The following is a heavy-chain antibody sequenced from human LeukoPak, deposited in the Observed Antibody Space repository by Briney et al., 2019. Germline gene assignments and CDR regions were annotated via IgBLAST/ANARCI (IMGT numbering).Heavy chain of an antibody. D-gene: IGHD6-13*01. V-gene: IGHV3-9*01. CDR1: GFTFDDYA. J-gene: IGHJ4*02. CDR2: ISWNGGSI. Sequence: GGSLRLSCTASGFTFDDYAMHWVRQAPGKGLEWVSSISWNGGSIGYADSVKGRFTISRDDAKNSLYLQMNSLRPEDTALYYCAKDIAPPSSWTFDYWGQGTLVTVSS. CDR3: AKDIAPPSSWTFDY.